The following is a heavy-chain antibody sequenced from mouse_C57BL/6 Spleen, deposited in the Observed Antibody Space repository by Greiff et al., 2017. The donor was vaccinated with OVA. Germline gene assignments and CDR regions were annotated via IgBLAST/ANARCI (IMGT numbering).Heavy chain of an antibody. Sequence: QVQLKQPGPELVKPGDSVKISCKASGYVFSTSWMNWVKQRPGKGLEWIGRIYPGDGDTNYNGKFKGKATLTADKSSSTAYMQLSSLTSEDSAVYYCAVWYLDYWGQGTTLTVSS. CDR1: GYVFSTSW. CDR3: AVWYLDY. J-gene: IGHJ2*01. V-gene: IGHV1-82*01. CDR2: IYPGDGDT. D-gene: IGHD2-10*02.